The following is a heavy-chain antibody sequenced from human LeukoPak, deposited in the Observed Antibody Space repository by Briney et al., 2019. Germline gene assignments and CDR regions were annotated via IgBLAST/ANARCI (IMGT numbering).Heavy chain of an antibody. CDR2: INHSGIT. D-gene: IGHD2-15*01. J-gene: IGHJ5*02. CDR1: GRSFSGYY. CDR3: ARAVIVVAAATQRNWFDP. Sequence: SETLSLTSAGYGRSFSGYYWTWIRQTQGQGLEWFGEINHSGITDYNPSLRSRVTISVYTSKIQFSLKMSSVTAADTAIYYCARAVIVVAAATQRNWFDPWGQGTLITVSS. V-gene: IGHV4-34*01.